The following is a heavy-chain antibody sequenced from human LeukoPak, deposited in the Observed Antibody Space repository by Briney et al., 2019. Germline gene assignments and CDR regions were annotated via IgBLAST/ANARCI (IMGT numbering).Heavy chain of an antibody. Sequence: VSVTVSCKPSCYIFTTYYILWVRPAPAQGLEWLGMINPSSGRTSSAQKFQGRVTMTRDTSTSTVYMEVSSLRAEDTAVYYCARGMRTGTFFIWGQGTLVTVSS. CDR1: CYIFTTYY. CDR2: INPSSGRT. CDR3: ARGMRTGTFFI. D-gene: IGHD1-7*01. J-gene: IGHJ4*02. V-gene: IGHV1-46*01.